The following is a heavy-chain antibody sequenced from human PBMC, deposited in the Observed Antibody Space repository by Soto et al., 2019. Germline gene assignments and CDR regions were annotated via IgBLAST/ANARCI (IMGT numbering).Heavy chain of an antibody. CDR3: AKRDVPHSTSNAYFYDH. CDR1: GFPFAPST. V-gene: IGHV3-23*01. CDR2: ISVSVGST. J-gene: IGHJ4*02. D-gene: IGHD2-21*02. Sequence: QPGGSLRLSCGVSGFPFAPSTMSWVRQAPGKGPEWVSTISVSVGSTYSADSVQGRFTVSSDISDNTLFLRMTSLTADDTAVYFCAKRDVPHSTSNAYFYDHWGRGVLVTVYS.